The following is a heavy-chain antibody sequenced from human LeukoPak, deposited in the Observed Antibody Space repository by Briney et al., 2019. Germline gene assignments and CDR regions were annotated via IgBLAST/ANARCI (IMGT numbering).Heavy chain of an antibody. CDR2: IKQDGSEK. J-gene: IGHJ4*02. V-gene: IGHV3-7*02. CDR3: ATHPAGGYCSGGSCYSYYFDY. D-gene: IGHD2-15*01. Sequence: PGGSLRLSCVASGFTFSSSWTNWVRQAPGKGLEWVANIKQDGSEKYYVDSVKGRFTISRDNAKNSLYLQMNSLRAEDTAVYYCATHPAGGYCSGGSCYSYYFDYWGQGTLVTVSS. CDR1: GFTFSSSW.